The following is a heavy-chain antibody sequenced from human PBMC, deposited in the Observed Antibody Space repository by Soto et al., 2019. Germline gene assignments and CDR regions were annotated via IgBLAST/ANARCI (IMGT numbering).Heavy chain of an antibody. CDR2: IIPIFGTA. V-gene: IGHV1-69*12. CDR3: ARMDYGGNSRYFDY. Sequence: QVQLVQSGAEVKKPGSSVKVSCKASGGTFSSYAINWVRQAPGQGLEWMGGIIPIFGTANSAQKFQGRVTITADDSTSTAYMELSSLRSEDTAVDYCARMDYGGNSRYFDYWGQGTLVTVSS. J-gene: IGHJ4*02. CDR1: GGTFSSYA. D-gene: IGHD4-17*01.